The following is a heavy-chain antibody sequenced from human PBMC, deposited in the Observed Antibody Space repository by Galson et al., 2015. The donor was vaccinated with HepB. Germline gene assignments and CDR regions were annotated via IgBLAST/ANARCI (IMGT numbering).Heavy chain of an antibody. V-gene: IGHV3-7*03. J-gene: IGHJ6*02. D-gene: IGHD2-2*01. CDR1: GFTFSSYW. CDR2: IKQDGSEK. CDR3: ARDLGWSVVVPAAKGHYYGMGV. Sequence: SLRLSCAASGFTFSSYWMSWVRQAPGKGLEWVANIKQDGSEKYYVDSVKGRFTISRDNAKNSLYLQMNSLRAEDTAVYYCARDLGWSVVVPAAKGHYYGMGVWGQGTTVTVSS.